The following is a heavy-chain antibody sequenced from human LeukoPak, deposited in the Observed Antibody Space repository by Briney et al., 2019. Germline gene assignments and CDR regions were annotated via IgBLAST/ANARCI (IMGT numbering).Heavy chain of an antibody. V-gene: IGHV5-51*01. CDR3: ARLAIVGATSLDY. Sequence: ESLKISCKGSGYSFTSYWIGWVRQMPGKGLEWMGIIYPGDSDTRYSPSSQGQVTISADKSISTAYLQWSRLKASDTAMYYCARLAIVGATSLDYWGQGTLVTVSS. D-gene: IGHD1-26*01. CDR2: IYPGDSDT. CDR1: GYSFTSYW. J-gene: IGHJ4*02.